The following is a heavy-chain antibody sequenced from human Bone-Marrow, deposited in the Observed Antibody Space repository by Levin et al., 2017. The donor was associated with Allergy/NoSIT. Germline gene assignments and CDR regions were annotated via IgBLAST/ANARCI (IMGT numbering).Heavy chain of an antibody. Sequence: QTLSLTCTFSWFSLSTSGMRVSWIRQPPGKALEWLARIDWDGDNFYSTSLKTRLSISKDTSKNQVVLTLTNMDPVDTATYYCARISSRDCTSTSCHFDYWGQGTLVAVSS. CDR3: ARISSRDCTSTSCHFDY. CDR1: WFSLSTSGMR. D-gene: IGHD2-2*01. J-gene: IGHJ4*02. V-gene: IGHV2-70*04. CDR2: IDWDGDN.